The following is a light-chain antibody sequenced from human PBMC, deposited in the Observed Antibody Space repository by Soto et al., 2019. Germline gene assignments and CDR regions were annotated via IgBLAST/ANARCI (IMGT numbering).Light chain of an antibody. J-gene: IGKJ3*01. CDR3: LQHKSYPFT. Sequence: DIQMTQSPSSLSASAGDRVTITCRASQGVRSSLDWYQQKPGKAPKRLIYEISSLQSGVPSRFSGSGSGTESTLTISSLQPEDFATYYCLQHKSYPFTFGPGTKVDIK. V-gene: IGKV1-17*01. CDR1: QGVRSS. CDR2: EIS.